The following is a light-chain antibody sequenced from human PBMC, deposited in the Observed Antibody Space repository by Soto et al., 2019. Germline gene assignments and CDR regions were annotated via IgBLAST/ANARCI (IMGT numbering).Light chain of an antibody. J-gene: IGLJ7*01. V-gene: IGLV1-47*01. CDR2: SDN. CDR1: SSNIGNNF. CDR3: ATWDDGLSGFVV. Sequence: QAVVTQPPSVSGTPGQRVTISCSGSSSNIGNNFVYWYQHLPGAAPTLVVYSDNHRPSGVPVRFSGSKSGTSASLTISGLRSEDEATYYCATWDDGLSGFVVFGGGTQLTVL.